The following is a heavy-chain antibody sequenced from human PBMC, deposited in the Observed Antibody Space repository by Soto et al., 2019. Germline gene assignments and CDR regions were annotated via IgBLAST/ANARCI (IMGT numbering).Heavy chain of an antibody. D-gene: IGHD2-21*02. J-gene: IGHJ3*02. CDR2: ISGSGGST. V-gene: IGHV3-23*01. CDR3: AKDRTYCGGDCYKNDAFDI. CDR1: GFTFSSYA. Sequence: PGGSLRLSCAASGFTFSSYAMSWVRQAPGKGLEWVSAISGSGGSTYYADSVKGRFTISRDNSKNTLYLQMNSLRAEDTAVYYCAKDRTYCGGDCYKNDAFDIWGQGTMVTVSS.